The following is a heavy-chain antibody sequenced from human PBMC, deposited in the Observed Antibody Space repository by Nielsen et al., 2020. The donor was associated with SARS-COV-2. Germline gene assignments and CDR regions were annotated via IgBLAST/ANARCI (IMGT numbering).Heavy chain of an antibody. CDR3: AKERDGYNFLVYYYYGMDV. CDR1: GGSFSSYA. Sequence: SVKVSCKASGGSFSSYAINWVRQAPGQGLEWMGGIIPIFGTANYAQKFQGRVTITADKSTSTAYMELSSLRSEDTAVYYCAKERDGYNFLVYYYYGMDVWGQGTTVTVSS. CDR2: IIPIFGTA. J-gene: IGHJ6*02. D-gene: IGHD5-24*01. V-gene: IGHV1-69*06.